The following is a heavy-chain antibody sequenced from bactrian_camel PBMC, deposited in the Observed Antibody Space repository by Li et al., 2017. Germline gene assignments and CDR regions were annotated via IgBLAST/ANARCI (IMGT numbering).Heavy chain of an antibody. J-gene: IGHJ4*01. CDR1: AYTPSANC. V-gene: IGHV3S31*01. Sequence: DVQLVESGGGSVQPGGSLRLSCEASAYTPSANCVGWFRQTPGKEREGIATIYRDRGRTYYADSVKGRFTISGDNAKNTLYLQMNTLKVEDTAMYYCTANDKGWYLPGTIWGQGTQVTVS. CDR3: TANDKGWYLPGTI. D-gene: IGHD3*01. CDR2: IYRDRGRT.